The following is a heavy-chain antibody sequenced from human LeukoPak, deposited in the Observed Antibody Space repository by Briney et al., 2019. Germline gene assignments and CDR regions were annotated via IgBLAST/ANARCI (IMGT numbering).Heavy chain of an antibody. Sequence: GGSLRLSCAASGFTFSSYAMCWVRQAPGKGLEWVSAISGSGGSTYYADSVKGRFTISRDNSKNTLYLQMNSLRAEDAALYYCAKRAAGPTYYFEYWGRGTLVTVSS. CDR3: AKRAAGPTYYFEY. D-gene: IGHD6-13*01. V-gene: IGHV3-23*01. J-gene: IGHJ4*02. CDR1: GFTFSSYA. CDR2: ISGSGGST.